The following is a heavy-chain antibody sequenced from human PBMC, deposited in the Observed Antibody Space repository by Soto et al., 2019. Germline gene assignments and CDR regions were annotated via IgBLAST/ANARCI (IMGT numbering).Heavy chain of an antibody. V-gene: IGHV5-51*01. CDR1: GYSFTNYW. CDR3: ARHRPVTMVRGVIITPPGFFDY. D-gene: IGHD3-10*01. Sequence: GESLKISCNASGYSFTNYWIAWVRQMPGKGLEWMGIIYPGDSDTRYSPSFQGQVSISADKSISTAYLQWTTLKASDTAIYYCARHRPVTMVRGVIITPPGFFDYWGQGTLVTVSS. J-gene: IGHJ4*02. CDR2: IYPGDSDT.